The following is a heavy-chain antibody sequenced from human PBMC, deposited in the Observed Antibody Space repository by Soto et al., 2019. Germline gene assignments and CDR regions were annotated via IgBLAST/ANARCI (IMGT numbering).Heavy chain of an antibody. Sequence: PGGSLRLSCAASGFTFNNYAMNWVRQAPGKGLEWVATISVIVGSTYYADSVKGRFTISRDNSKNTLFLQMNGLRVEDTAVYYCAKDRLAGNFDYWGQGTQVTVSS. CDR3: AKDRLAGNFDY. CDR1: GFTFNNYA. CDR2: ISVIVGST. J-gene: IGHJ4*02. V-gene: IGHV3-23*01.